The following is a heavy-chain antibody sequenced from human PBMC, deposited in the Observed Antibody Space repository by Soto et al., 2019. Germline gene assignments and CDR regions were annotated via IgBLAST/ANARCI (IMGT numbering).Heavy chain of an antibody. D-gene: IGHD1-1*01. CDR1: GCSVSSGSYY. V-gene: IGHV4-61*01. Sequence: SETLSLTCTFSGCSVSSGSYYLSWIRQPPGKGLEWIGYIYYSGSTNYNPSLKSRVTISVDTSKNQFSLKLSSVTAADTAVYYCARVDNWNVVPYWGQGTLVTVSS. CDR2: IYYSGST. CDR3: ARVDNWNVVPY. J-gene: IGHJ4*02.